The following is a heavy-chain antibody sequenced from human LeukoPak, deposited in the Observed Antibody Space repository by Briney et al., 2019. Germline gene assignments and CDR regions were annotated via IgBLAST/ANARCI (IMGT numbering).Heavy chain of an antibody. CDR2: ITSDGSTT. D-gene: IGHD2-15*01. V-gene: IGHV3-74*01. Sequence: PGGSLRLSCAASGFTFSGSAMHWVRQAPGKGLVWVSRITSDGSTTSYADSVKGRFTISRDNAKNTLYLQMNSLRDEDTAVYYCARDGSLPDYWGQGTLVTVSS. J-gene: IGHJ4*02. CDR1: GFTFSGSA. CDR3: ARDGSLPDY.